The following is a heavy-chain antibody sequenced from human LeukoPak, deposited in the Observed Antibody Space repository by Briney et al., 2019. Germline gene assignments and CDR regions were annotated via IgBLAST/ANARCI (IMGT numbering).Heavy chain of an antibody. Sequence: ASVKVSCKASGYTFTSYYMYWVRQAPGQGLEWMGIINPSGGSTTYAQKFQGRVTMARDTSTSTVYMELSSLRSEDTAVYYCARGLGNNQSKYRKSYYYYGMDVWGQGTTVTVSS. CDR2: INPSGGST. CDR3: ARGLGNNQSKYRKSYYYYGMDV. V-gene: IGHV1-46*01. D-gene: IGHD2/OR15-2a*01. J-gene: IGHJ6*02. CDR1: GYTFTSYY.